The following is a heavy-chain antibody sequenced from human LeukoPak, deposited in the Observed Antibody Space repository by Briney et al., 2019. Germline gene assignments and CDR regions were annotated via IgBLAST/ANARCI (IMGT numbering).Heavy chain of an antibody. CDR2: ISAYNGNT. J-gene: IGHJ6*03. CDR1: GYTFTSYG. CDR3: ARVDPWVGGMTTSYYMDV. V-gene: IGHV1-18*01. D-gene: IGHD4-11*01. Sequence: ASVKVSCKASGYTFTSYGISWVRQAPGQGLEWMGWISAYNGNTNYAQKLQGRVTMTTDTSTSTAYMELRSLRSDDTAVYYCARVDPWVGGMTTSYYMDVWGKGTTVTVSS.